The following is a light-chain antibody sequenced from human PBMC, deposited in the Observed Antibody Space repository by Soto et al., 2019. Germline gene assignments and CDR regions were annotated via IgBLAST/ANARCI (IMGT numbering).Light chain of an antibody. CDR1: QSVSSNY. V-gene: IGKV3-20*01. J-gene: IGKJ1*01. Sequence: EIVLTQSPGTLSLSPGERATLSCRASQSVSSNYLAWYQQKRGQAPRLLIYGASSRATGIPTRFSGSGSGTDFARTSSRLEPEDFAVYYCQQDDTSPRTFGQGTKVEI. CDR3: QQDDTSPRT. CDR2: GAS.